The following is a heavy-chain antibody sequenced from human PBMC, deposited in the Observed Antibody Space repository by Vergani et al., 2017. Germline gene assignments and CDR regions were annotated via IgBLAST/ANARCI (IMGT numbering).Heavy chain of an antibody. CDR2: IQFDGSNQ. Sequence: LEESGGGSVKPGGSLRLSCATSGFTLSNYDMPWIRQGPGKGLEFVAFIQFDGSNQYYADSVKGRFTLSRDFSKNTLYLQMNSLRTDDTATYYCAKHFRGWGIDYWGQGTQVIVSS. J-gene: IGHJ4*02. CDR1: GFTLSNYD. CDR3: AKHFRGWGIDY. D-gene: IGHD3-16*01. V-gene: IGHV3-30*02.